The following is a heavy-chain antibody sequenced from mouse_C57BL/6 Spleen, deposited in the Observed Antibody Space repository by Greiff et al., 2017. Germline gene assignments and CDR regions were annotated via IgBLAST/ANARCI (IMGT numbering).Heavy chain of an antibody. CDR1: GFTFSDYG. J-gene: IGHJ2*01. V-gene: IGHV5-17*01. CDR3: ASDLGYYGSSSYFDY. D-gene: IGHD1-1*01. CDR2: ISSGSSTI. Sequence: EVMLVESGGGLVKPGGSLKLSCAASGFTFSDYGMHWVRQAPEKGLEWVAYISSGSSTIYYADTVKGRFTIARDNTKNTLFLQMTRLRSEDTAMYYCASDLGYYGSSSYFDYWGQGTTLTVSS.